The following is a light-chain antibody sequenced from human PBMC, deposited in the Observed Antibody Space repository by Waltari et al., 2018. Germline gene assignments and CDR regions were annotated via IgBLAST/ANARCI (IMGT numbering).Light chain of an antibody. J-gene: IGKJ2*01. V-gene: IGKV3-11*01. Sequence: EIVLTQSPATLSLSPGESATLSCRASQTVRSYLAWYQQRPGQNPRLLIFDASSRATGISAKFSCSGSGTDFTLTVSNLEPEDFAVYYCQQRSNWPYTFGQGTRVEIK. CDR3: QQRSNWPYT. CDR1: QTVRSY. CDR2: DAS.